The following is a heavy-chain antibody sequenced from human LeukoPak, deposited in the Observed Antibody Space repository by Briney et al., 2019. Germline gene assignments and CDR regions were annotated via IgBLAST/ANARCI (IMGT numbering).Heavy chain of an antibody. Sequence: ASVKVSCKASGGTFSSYAISWVRQAPGQGLEWMGGIIPIFGTANYAQKFQGRVTITTDESTSTAYMELSSLRSEDTAEYYCAARYSGYDNFDYWGQGTLVTVSS. V-gene: IGHV1-69*05. CDR1: GGTFSSYA. CDR2: IIPIFGTA. J-gene: IGHJ4*02. CDR3: AARYSGYDNFDY. D-gene: IGHD5-12*01.